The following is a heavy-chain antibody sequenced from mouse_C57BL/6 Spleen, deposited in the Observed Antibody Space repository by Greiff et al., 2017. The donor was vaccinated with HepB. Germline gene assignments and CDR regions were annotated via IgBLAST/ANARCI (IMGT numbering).Heavy chain of an antibody. V-gene: IGHV1-15*01. Sequence: VQLQQSGAELVRPGASVTLSCKASGYTFTDYEMHWVKQTPVHGLEWIGAIDPETGGTAYNQKFKGKAILTADKSSSTAYMEHRSLTSEDSAVYYCTRGGNFYFDYWGQGTTLTVSS. D-gene: IGHD2-1*01. J-gene: IGHJ2*01. CDR2: IDPETGGT. CDR1: GYTFTDYE. CDR3: TRGGNFYFDY.